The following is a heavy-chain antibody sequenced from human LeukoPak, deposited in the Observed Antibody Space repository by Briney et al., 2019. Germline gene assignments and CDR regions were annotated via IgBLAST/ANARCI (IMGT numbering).Heavy chain of an antibody. D-gene: IGHD3-10*01. CDR2: INHGGST. J-gene: IGHJ4*02. Sequence: PSETLSLTCAVYGGSFGNYYWSWIRQPPGKGLEWIGEINHGGSTNYNPSLKSRVTISVDTSKNQFSLKLSSVTAADTAVYYCAREIGSYTYWGQGTLVTVSS. CDR1: GGSFGNYY. V-gene: IGHV4-34*01. CDR3: AREIGSYTY.